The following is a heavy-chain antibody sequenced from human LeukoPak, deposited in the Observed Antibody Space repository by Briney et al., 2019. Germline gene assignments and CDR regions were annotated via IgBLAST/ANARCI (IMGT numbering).Heavy chain of an antibody. CDR3: ARAPGIAVAGPFDH. V-gene: IGHV4-38-2*02. CDR2: IYHSGST. Sequence: SETLSLTCTVSGYSISSGYYWGWIRPPPGKGLEWIGSIYHSGSTYYNPSLKSRVTISVDTSKNQFSLKLSSVTAADTAVYYCARAPGIAVAGPFDHWGQGTLVTVSS. D-gene: IGHD6-19*01. CDR1: GYSISSGYY. J-gene: IGHJ4*02.